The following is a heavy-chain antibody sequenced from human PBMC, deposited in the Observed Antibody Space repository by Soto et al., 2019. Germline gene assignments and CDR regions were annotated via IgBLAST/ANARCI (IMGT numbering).Heavy chain of an antibody. Sequence: SETLSLTCAVYGGSFSGYYWSWIRQPPGKGLEWIGEINHSGSTNYNPSHKSRVTISVDTSKNQFSLKLSSVTATDTAVYYGAEGRSASRVPGYYYGSGSYYWDYWGQGTLVTVSS. D-gene: IGHD3-10*01. CDR1: GGSFSGYY. CDR2: INHSGST. J-gene: IGHJ4*02. CDR3: AEGRSASRVPGYYYGSGSYYWDY. V-gene: IGHV4-34*01.